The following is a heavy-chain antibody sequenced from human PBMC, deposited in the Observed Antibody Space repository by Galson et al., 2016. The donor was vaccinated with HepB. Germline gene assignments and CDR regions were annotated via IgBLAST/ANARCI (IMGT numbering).Heavy chain of an antibody. CDR2: ISSRGGSAI. CDR1: GFTFSESY. D-gene: IGHD2-8*01. Sequence: SLRLSCAASGFTFSESYMTWIRQAPGKGLEWVSSISSRGGSAIHYADSVKGRFTISRDNAKNSLFLQMNSLRAEDTAVYYCATDLIWWGCTHGTCNGDYWGQGTLVTVSS. J-gene: IGHJ4*02. V-gene: IGHV3-11*01. CDR3: ATDLIWWGCTHGTCNGDY.